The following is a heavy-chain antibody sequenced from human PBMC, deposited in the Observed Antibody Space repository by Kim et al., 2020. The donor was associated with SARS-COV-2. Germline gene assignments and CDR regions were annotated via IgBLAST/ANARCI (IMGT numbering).Heavy chain of an antibody. V-gene: IGHV4-59*13. CDR2: IYYSGST. Sequence: SETLSLTCTVSGGSISSYYWSWIRQPPGKGLEWIGYIYYSGSTNYNPSLKSRVTISVDTSKNQFSLKLSSVTAADTAVYYCARRVGSSSLHWYFDLWGRGTLVTVSS. CDR3: ARRVGSSSLHWYFDL. CDR1: GGSISSYY. D-gene: IGHD6-13*01. J-gene: IGHJ2*01.